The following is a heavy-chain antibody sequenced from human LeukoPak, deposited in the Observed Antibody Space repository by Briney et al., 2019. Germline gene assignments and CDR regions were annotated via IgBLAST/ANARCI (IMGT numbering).Heavy chain of an antibody. CDR2: TYYRSTWYN. J-gene: IGHJ5*02. CDR3: ARRLTQYDCFDP. CDR1: GDSVSSNSVT. D-gene: IGHD2-2*01. Sequence: SQTLSLTCAISGDSVSSNSVTWNWIRQSPSRGLEWLGRTYYRSTWYNDYAVSARGRITVNPDTSENQFSLHLNSVTPEDTAVYYCARRLTQYDCFDPWGQGILVTVSS. V-gene: IGHV6-1*01.